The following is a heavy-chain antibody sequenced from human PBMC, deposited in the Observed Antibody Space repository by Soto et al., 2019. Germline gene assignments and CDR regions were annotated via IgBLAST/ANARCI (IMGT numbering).Heavy chain of an antibody. J-gene: IGHJ4*02. Sequence: GASVKVSCKASGFTFTSSAVQWVRQARGQRLEWIGWIVVGSGNTNYAKKFQERVTITRDMSTSTAYMELSSLRSEDTAVYYCAADRFYYGSGSYYYYFDYWGQGTLVTVSS. CDR3: AADRFYYGSGSYYYYFDY. CDR2: IVVGSGNT. D-gene: IGHD3-10*01. CDR1: GFTFTSSA. V-gene: IGHV1-58*01.